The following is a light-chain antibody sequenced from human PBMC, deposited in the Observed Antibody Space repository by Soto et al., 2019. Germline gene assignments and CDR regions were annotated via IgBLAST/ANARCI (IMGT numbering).Light chain of an antibody. V-gene: IGLV2-14*01. CDR3: SSYTSSSPWV. CDR1: SSDVGGYNY. J-gene: IGLJ3*02. Sequence: QSALTQPGSVSGSPGQSITISCTGTSSDVGGYNYVSWYQQHPGKAPKLMIYEVSNRPSGVSNRFSGSKSGNTAPLTISGLQAEDDAYYYCSSYTSSSPWVFGGGTKLTVL. CDR2: EVS.